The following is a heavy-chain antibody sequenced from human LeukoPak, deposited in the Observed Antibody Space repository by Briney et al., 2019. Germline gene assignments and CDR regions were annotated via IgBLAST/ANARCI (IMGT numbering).Heavy chain of an antibody. CDR1: GGTFSSYA. J-gene: IGHJ5*02. D-gene: IGHD6-19*01. CDR2: IIPIFGTA. CDR3: ARACGRVHQYNWFDP. V-gene: IGHV1-69*05. Sequence: ASVKVSCKASGGTFSSYAISWVRQAPGQGLEWMGGIIPIFGTADYAQIFQGRVTITTDESTSTAYMELSSLRSEDTAVYYCARACGRVHQYNWFDPWGQGTLVTVSS.